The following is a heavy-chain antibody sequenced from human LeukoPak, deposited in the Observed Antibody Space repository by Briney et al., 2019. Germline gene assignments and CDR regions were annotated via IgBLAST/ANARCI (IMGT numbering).Heavy chain of an antibody. CDR3: ARVRWTGGSYLIDY. CDR2: IKQDGSEK. CDR1: GFTFSSYW. D-gene: IGHD2-15*01. Sequence: GGSLRLSCAASGFTFSSYWMSWVRQAPGKGLEWVANIKQDGSEKYYVDSVKGRFTISRDNAKNSLYLQMNSLRAEDTAVYYCARVRWTGGSYLIDYWGQGTLVTVSS. J-gene: IGHJ4*02. V-gene: IGHV3-7*01.